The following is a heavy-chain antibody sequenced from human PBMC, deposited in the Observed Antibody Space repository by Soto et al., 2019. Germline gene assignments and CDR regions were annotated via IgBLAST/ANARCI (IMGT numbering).Heavy chain of an antibody. D-gene: IGHD3-22*01. V-gene: IGHV1-69*13. CDR3: TRDLYYFDSSAYYGHNWLDA. CDR1: GGTFSTYT. CDR2: IIPMFGTT. J-gene: IGHJ5*02. Sequence: SVKVSCKAAGGTFSTYTMSWVRQAPGQGLEWMGGIIPMFGTTTYAENFQGRVTITADESTSTAYMELTSLRSEDTAVYYCTRDLYYFDSSAYYGHNWLDACGKGTRVTLCS.